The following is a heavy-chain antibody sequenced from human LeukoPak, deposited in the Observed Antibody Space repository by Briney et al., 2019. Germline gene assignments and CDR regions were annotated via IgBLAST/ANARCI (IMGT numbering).Heavy chain of an antibody. D-gene: IGHD3-9*01. CDR2: IIPIFGTA. CDR3: ARGGDYDISNWFDP. Sequence: GASVKVSCKASGGTFSSYAISWVRQAPGQGLEWMGGIIPIFGTANYAQKFQGRVTITADESTSTAYMELSSLRSEDTAVYYCARGGDYDISNWFDPWGQGTLVTVSS. V-gene: IGHV1-69*13. J-gene: IGHJ5*02. CDR1: GGTFSSYA.